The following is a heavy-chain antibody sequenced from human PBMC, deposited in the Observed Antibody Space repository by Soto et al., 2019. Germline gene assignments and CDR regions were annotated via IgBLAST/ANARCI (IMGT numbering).Heavy chain of an antibody. J-gene: IGHJ6*03. CDR1: GYTFSDYY. CDR3: ARGRQGYCSSTSCYAHSYYYYYMDV. V-gene: IGHV1-2*06. D-gene: IGHD2-2*01. CDR2: INPNSGDT. Sequence: ASVKVSCKASGYTFSDYYLHWVRQAPGQGPEWMGRINPNSGDTKFAQKFQGRVTMTRNTSISTAYMELSSLRSEDTAVYYCARGRQGYCSSTSCYAHSYYYYYMDVWGKGTTVTVSS.